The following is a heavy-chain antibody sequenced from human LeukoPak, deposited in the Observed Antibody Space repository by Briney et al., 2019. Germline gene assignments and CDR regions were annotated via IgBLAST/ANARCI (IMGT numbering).Heavy chain of an antibody. J-gene: IGHJ4*02. CDR2: IYSGGNT. Sequence: GGSLRLSCAASGFTVSNNYMRWVRQAPGKGLEWVSLIYSGGNTHYANSVKGRFTISRDNSKNTLYLQMNNLRAEDTAVYYCARDGAAAVPRWGQGTLVTVSS. D-gene: IGHD6-13*01. V-gene: IGHV3-53*01. CDR3: ARDGAAAVPR. CDR1: GFTVSNNY.